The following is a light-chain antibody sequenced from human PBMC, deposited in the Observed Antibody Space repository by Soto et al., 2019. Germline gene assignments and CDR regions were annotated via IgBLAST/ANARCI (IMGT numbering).Light chain of an antibody. CDR3: QQTYTTPEIT. J-gene: IGKJ5*01. CDR2: GVS. V-gene: IGKV1-39*01. Sequence: IQLTQSPSSLSASLGDKVTLTWRASQSISSSLNWYQQKSGKAPNLLIYGVSRLQGGVPSRFSGSGSGTDLTLTISSLQPEDFAIYYCQQTYTTPEITFGQGTRLEI. CDR1: QSISSS.